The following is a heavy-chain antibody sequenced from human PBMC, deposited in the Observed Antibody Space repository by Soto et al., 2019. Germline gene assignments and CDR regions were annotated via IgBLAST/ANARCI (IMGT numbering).Heavy chain of an antibody. CDR3: AICRAASGSPLDY. CDR1: GLTFSDYA. D-gene: IGHD5-12*01. J-gene: IGHJ4*02. Sequence: EVQLLESGGGLVQPGGSLRLSCAASGLTFSDYAMSWVRQAPGTGLEWVSSITANGGSTYYADSVKGRFTISRDNSKNTLYLQINTLRPEDTAIYFCAICRAASGSPLDYGGQGTLVTVSS. V-gene: IGHV3-23*01. CDR2: ITANGGST.